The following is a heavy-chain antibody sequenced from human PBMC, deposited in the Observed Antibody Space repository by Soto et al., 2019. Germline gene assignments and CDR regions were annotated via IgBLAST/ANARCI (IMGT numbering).Heavy chain of an antibody. J-gene: IGHJ4*02. D-gene: IGHD3-10*01. CDR2: ISACDGNT. CDR1: GYTFSSYG. V-gene: IGHV1-18*01. Sequence: ASVKVSCKTFGYTFSSYGVTWVRQAPGQGPEWMGLISACDGNTNYAKRLQGRVTMTTDTSTSTVYMELSSLRSEDTAMYYCARDQRITMVRGVIITVPSFDYWGQGTLVTVSS. CDR3: ARDQRITMVRGVIITVPSFDY.